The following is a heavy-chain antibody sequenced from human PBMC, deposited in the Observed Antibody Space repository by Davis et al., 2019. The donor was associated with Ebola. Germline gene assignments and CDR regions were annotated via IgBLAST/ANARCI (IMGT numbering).Heavy chain of an antibody. CDR1: GYTLVSYY. D-gene: IGHD3-3*01. J-gene: IGHJ5*02. Sequence: AASVKVSCKASGYTLVSYYAHWVRQAPGQGLEWMGIINPSGGSTSYAQKFQGRVTMTRDTSTSTVYMELSSLRSEDTAVYYCARGLRFLEWGWFDPWGQGTLVTVPS. CDR2: INPSGGST. CDR3: ARGLRFLEWGWFDP. V-gene: IGHV1-46*01.